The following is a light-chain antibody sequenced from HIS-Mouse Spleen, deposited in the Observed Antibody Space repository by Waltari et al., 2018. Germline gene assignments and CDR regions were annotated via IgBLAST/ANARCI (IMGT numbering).Light chain of an antibody. J-gene: IGLJ2*01. Sequence: SYELTQPPSVSVSPGQTARITCSGDALPKKYAYWYQQKSGQAPVLAISEDRKRPPGIPGRFSGASSGTMATLTISGAQVEDEADYYCYSTDSSGNHRVFGGGTKLTVL. CDR1: ALPKKY. CDR2: EDR. V-gene: IGLV3-10*01. CDR3: YSTDSSGNHRV.